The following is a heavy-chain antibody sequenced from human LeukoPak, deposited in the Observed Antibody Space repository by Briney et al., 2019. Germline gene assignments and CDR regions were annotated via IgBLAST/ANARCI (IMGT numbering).Heavy chain of an antibody. V-gene: IGHV3-9*01. CDR2: ISWNSGSI. Sequence: GGPLRLSCVASGFTFDDYAMHWVRQAPGKGLEWVSGISWNSGSIGYADSVKGRFTISRDNAKNSLYLQMNSLRAEDTALYYCAKDNYYGSGSYSGMDVWGQGTTVTVSS. CDR3: AKDNYYGSGSYSGMDV. D-gene: IGHD3-10*01. J-gene: IGHJ6*02. CDR1: GFTFDDYA.